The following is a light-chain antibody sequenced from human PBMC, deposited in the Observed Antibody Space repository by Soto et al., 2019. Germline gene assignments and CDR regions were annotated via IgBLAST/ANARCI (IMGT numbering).Light chain of an antibody. CDR2: DVN. CDR1: SGDVGGYNY. CDR3: CSYAGRYTYV. Sequence: QSALTQPRSVSGSPGQSVAISCTGTSGDVGGYNYVSWYQQHPGKAPKVMIFDVNKRPSGVPDRFSGSKSGNTASLTISGLQAEDEADYYCCSYAGRYTYVFXTGTKVTVL. V-gene: IGLV2-11*01. J-gene: IGLJ1*01.